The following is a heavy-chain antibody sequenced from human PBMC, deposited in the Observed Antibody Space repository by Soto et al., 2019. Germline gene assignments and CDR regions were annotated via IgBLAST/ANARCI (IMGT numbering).Heavy chain of an antibody. CDR2: MNPNSGNT. CDR3: AREKSGYYDY. Sequence: GASVKVSCKASGYTFTSYYMHWVRQATGQGLEWMGWMNPNSGNTGYAQKFQGRVNMTRNTSISTAYMELSSLRSEDTAVYYCAREKSGYYDYWGQGTLVTVSS. V-gene: IGHV1-8*02. D-gene: IGHD3-3*01. CDR1: GYTFTSYY. J-gene: IGHJ4*02.